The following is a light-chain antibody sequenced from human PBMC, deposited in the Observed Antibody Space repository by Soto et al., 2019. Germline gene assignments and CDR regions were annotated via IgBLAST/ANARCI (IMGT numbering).Light chain of an antibody. CDR1: SSDVGGYYY. Sequence: QSALTQPRSVSGSPGQSVTISCTGSSSDVGGYYYVSWYQQHPGKAPKLIICDVSQRPSGVPDRFSGSKSGNTASLTISGLQADDEADYYCCSYAGNYFWVFGGGTKLTVL. J-gene: IGLJ3*02. V-gene: IGLV2-11*01. CDR2: DVS. CDR3: CSYAGNYFWV.